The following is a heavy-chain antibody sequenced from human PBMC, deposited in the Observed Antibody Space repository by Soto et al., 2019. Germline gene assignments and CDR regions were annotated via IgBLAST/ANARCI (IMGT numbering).Heavy chain of an antibody. J-gene: IGHJ5*02. V-gene: IGHV4-39*01. Sequence: QLQLQESGPGLVKPSETLSLTCTVSGGSISSSRYYWGWIRQPPGKGLEWIGSIYYNGFTYYNPSLKSRVTLSVDTSRHQFSLKLNSVTTADTAVYFCARKDDFWSGSGSFDPWGQGTLVTVSS. CDR2: IYYNGFT. CDR3: ARKDDFWSGSGSFDP. D-gene: IGHD3-3*01. CDR1: GGSISSSRYY.